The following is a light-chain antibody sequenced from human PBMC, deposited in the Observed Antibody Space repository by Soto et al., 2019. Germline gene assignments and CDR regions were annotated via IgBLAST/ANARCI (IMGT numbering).Light chain of an antibody. CDR3: SSYAGSSTYV. Sequence: QSVLTQPASVSGSPGQSITISCTGSSSDVGSYNLVSWYQQHPGKAPKVVIYEVNKRPSGVSNRFSGSKSGNTASLTISGLQAEDEADYYCSSYAGSSTYVFGTGTKVT. CDR1: SSDVGSYNL. V-gene: IGLV2-23*02. J-gene: IGLJ1*01. CDR2: EVN.